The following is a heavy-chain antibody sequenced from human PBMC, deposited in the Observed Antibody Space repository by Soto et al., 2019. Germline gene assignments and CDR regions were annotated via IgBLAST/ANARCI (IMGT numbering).Heavy chain of an antibody. CDR3: SRERRSNWGLSDAFDI. Sequence: PSEALSVTCTVSVGSISPYYWHWMRQPPGKGLEWIGHIYYTESTNYSPSLKSRVTMSVGTSTNQSSLKLKSVTAADTAVYYCSRERRSNWGLSDAFDIWGQGTVVTVSS. J-gene: IGHJ3*02. CDR1: VGSISPYY. D-gene: IGHD7-27*01. CDR2: IYYTEST. V-gene: IGHV4-59*01.